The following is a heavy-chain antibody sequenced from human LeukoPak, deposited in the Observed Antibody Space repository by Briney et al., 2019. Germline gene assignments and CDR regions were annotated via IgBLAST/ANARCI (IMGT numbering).Heavy chain of an antibody. D-gene: IGHD1-26*01. CDR1: GYTFTSYD. V-gene: IGHV1-8*01. J-gene: IGHJ6*02. Sequence: GASVKVSCKASGYTFTSYDINWVRQATGQGLEWMGWMNPNSGNTGYAQKFQGRVTMTRNTSISTAYMELSSLRSEDTAVYYCAISTSGSYYYYYGMDVWGQGTTVTVSS. CDR2: MNPNSGNT. CDR3: AISTSGSYYYYYGMDV.